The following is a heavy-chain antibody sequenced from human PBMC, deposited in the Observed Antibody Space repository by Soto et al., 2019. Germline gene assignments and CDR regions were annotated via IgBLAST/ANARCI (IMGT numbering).Heavy chain of an antibody. CDR3: AHYFNGRAFDI. D-gene: IGHD3-10*01. V-gene: IGHV4-30-4*01. CDR1: GGSISSGDYY. J-gene: IGHJ3*02. Sequence: QVQLQESGPGLVKPSQTLSLTCTVSGGSISSGDYYWSWIRQPPGKGLEWIGYIFYSGSTYYNPSPKSRFTISVDTSKNQFSLKLSSVTAADTAVYYCAHYFNGRAFDIWGQGTMVTVSS. CDR2: IFYSGST.